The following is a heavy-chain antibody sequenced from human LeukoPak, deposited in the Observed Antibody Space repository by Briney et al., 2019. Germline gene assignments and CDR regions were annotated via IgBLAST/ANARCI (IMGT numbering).Heavy chain of an antibody. Sequence: SGTLSLTCAVSGGSISSSNWWSWVRQPPGKGLEWIGSIYYSGSTYHNPSLKSRVTISVDTSKNQFSLKLSSVTAADTAVYYCARHSWYYFDSWGQGTLVTVSS. J-gene: IGHJ4*02. CDR1: GGSISSSNW. V-gene: IGHV4-4*02. D-gene: IGHD6-13*01. CDR2: IYYSGST. CDR3: ARHSWYYFDS.